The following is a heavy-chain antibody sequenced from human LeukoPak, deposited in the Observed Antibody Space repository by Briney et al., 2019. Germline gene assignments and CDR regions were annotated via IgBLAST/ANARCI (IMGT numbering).Heavy chain of an antibody. Sequence: SETLSLTCTVSGGSISSSSYYWGWIRQPPGKGLESIGNIYYSGRTYYNPSLKSRVTISIDTSKNQFSLKLSSVTAADTAVYYCAAIVGKRYYGMDVWGQGTTVTVSS. CDR1: GGSISSSSYY. D-gene: IGHD1-26*01. J-gene: IGHJ6*02. V-gene: IGHV4-39*07. CDR2: IYYSGRT. CDR3: AAIVGKRYYGMDV.